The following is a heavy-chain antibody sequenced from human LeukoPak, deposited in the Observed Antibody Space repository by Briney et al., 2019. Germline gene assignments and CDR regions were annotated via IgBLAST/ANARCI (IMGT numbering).Heavy chain of an antibody. D-gene: IGHD3/OR15-3a*01. Sequence: GGSLRLTCAASGFTFSSYGMHWVRQAPGKGLEWVAFIRFDGTEKYYVDSVKGRFTISRDNSKNTLYLQMNSLRSEDTAVYYCAIFNYEVLTGYSDYWGQGTLVTVSS. CDR3: AIFNYEVLTGYSDY. CDR1: GFTFSSYG. V-gene: IGHV3-30*02. CDR2: IRFDGTEK. J-gene: IGHJ4*02.